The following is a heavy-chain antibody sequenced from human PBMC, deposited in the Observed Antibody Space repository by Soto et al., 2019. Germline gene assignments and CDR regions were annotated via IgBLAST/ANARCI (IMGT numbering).Heavy chain of an antibody. Sequence: SETLSLTCTVSGGSISSSSYYWGWIRQPPGKGLEWIGSIYYSGSTYYNPSLKSRVTISVDTSKNQFSLKLSSVTAADTAVYYCARQGSSSGWYESYYFDYWGQGTLVTVSS. CDR3: ARQGSSSGWYESYYFDY. V-gene: IGHV4-39*01. CDR2: IYYSGST. D-gene: IGHD6-19*01. J-gene: IGHJ4*02. CDR1: GGSISSSSYY.